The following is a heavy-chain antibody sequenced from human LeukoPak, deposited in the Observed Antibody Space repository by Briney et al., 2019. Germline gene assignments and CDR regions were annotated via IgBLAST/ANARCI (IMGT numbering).Heavy chain of an antibody. CDR1: GGSISSYH. CDR3: ARARNYYDSSDYYYEGDAFDI. CDR2: IYYSGST. Sequence: PSETLSLTCTDSGGSISSYHWSWVRQPPGKGLECIGYIYYSGSTHYNPSLKSRVTISVDTSKNQFSLKLSSVTAADTAVYFCARARNYYDSSDYYYEGDAFDIWGQGTMVTVSS. D-gene: IGHD3-22*01. V-gene: IGHV4-59*01. J-gene: IGHJ3*02.